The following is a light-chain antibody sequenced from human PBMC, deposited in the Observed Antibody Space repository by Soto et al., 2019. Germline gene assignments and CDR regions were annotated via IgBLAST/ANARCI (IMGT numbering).Light chain of an antibody. CDR3: SSYTSASTPLL. CDR1: GSHVGGYNY. V-gene: IGLV2-14*01. CDR2: DVS. Sequence: QSALTQPASVSGSPGQSITISCTGSGSHVGGYNYVSWYQQHPGKAPKVMIYDVSNRPSGVSNRFSGSKSGNTASLTISGLQAEDEADYYCSSYTSASTPLLFGGGTKVTVL. J-gene: IGLJ2*01.